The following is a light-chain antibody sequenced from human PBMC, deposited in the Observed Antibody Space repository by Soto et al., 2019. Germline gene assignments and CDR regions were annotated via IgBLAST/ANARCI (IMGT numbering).Light chain of an antibody. J-gene: IGKJ1*01. Sequence: EIVLTQSPGTLSLSPGERATLSCRASQSVSSSYLAWYQQKPGQAPRLLIYGASSRATGIPDRFSGSGSGPDFTLTIRRLEPEDFAVYYCQHQGTFGQGTKVEIK. CDR1: QSVSSSY. V-gene: IGKV3-20*01. CDR3: QHQGT. CDR2: GAS.